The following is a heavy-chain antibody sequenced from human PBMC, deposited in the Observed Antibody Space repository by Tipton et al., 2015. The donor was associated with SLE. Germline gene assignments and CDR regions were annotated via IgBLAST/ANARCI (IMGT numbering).Heavy chain of an antibody. D-gene: IGHD2-2*01. J-gene: IGHJ4*02. CDR2: IRYDGSNK. CDR1: GFTFSSYG. CDR3: VKDGYCSSTSCYDGSYFDY. V-gene: IGHV3-30*02. Sequence: SGFTFSSYGMHWVRQAPGKGLEWVTFIRYDGSNKYYADSVKGRFTLSRDNPKNTLYLQMNSLRAEDTAVYYCVKDGYCSSTSCYDGSYFDYWGQGTLVTVSS.